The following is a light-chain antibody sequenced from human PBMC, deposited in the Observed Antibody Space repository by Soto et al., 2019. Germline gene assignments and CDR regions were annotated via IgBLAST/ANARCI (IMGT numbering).Light chain of an antibody. CDR3: QQYINWPPWT. V-gene: IGKV3-15*01. CDR1: QSLNRD. CDR2: GAS. Sequence: IVMTQSPATLSMSPGERATLSCRASQSLNRDLAWYQQKPGQSPRLLIFGASIRATGIPARFSGSGSGTEFTLTIGSLQSEDCALYYCQQYINWPPWTFGQGTKVDIK. J-gene: IGKJ1*01.